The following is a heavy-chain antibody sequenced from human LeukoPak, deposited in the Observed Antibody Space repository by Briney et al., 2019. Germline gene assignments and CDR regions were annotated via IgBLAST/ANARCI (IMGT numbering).Heavy chain of an antibody. J-gene: IGHJ5*02. D-gene: IGHD3-10*01. Sequence: SETLSLTCAVYGGSFRGYYWSWIRQPPGKGLEWIGEINHSGSTNYIPSLKSRVTISVDTSKNQFSLKLSSVTAADTAVYYCARVRGTMVRGVITPESRWFDPWGQGTLVTVSS. CDR1: GGSFRGYY. CDR2: INHSGST. V-gene: IGHV4-34*01. CDR3: ARVRGTMVRGVITPESRWFDP.